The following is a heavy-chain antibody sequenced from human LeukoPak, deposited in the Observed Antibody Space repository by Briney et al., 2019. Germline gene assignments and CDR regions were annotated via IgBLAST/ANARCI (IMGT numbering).Heavy chain of an antibody. CDR1: GFTFSSYG. D-gene: IGHD1-1*01. V-gene: IGHV3-33*01. CDR3: ARDWKTNSFDY. J-gene: IGHJ4*02. Sequence: GTSLRLSCAASGFTFSSYGMHWVRQSPGKGLEWVAVIWYDGSNKYYADSVKGRFTISRDNSKNTLHLQMNSLRAEDTAIYYCARDWKTNSFDYWGQGTLVTVSS. CDR2: IWYDGSNK.